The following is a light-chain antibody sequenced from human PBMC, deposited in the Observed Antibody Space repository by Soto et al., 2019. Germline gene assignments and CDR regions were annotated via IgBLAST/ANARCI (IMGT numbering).Light chain of an antibody. CDR2: DVS. CDR1: SSDVGGYNF. Sequence: QSALTQPASVSGSPGQSITISCTGTSSDVGGYNFVSWYQQHPGKAPKLMIYDVSNRPSGVSNRFSGSKSDNTASLIISGLQAEDEADYYCSSYTSSSTLGVFGGGTKLTVL. V-gene: IGLV2-14*03. CDR3: SSYTSSSTLGV. J-gene: IGLJ2*01.